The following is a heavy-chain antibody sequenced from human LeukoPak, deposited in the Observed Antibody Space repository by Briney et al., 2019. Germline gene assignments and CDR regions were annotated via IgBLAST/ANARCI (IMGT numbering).Heavy chain of an antibody. CDR3: ARGGGGYSWYFDL. Sequence: KSSQTLSLTCTVSGGSISSGGYYWSWIRQHPGKGLEWIGYIYYSGSTYYTPSLKNRVTIPVATSKNQFSLRLSSVTAVDTAVYYCARGGGGYSWYFDLWGRGTLVTVSS. CDR2: IYYSGST. CDR1: GGSISSGGYY. J-gene: IGHJ2*01. D-gene: IGHD5-12*01. V-gene: IGHV4-31*03.